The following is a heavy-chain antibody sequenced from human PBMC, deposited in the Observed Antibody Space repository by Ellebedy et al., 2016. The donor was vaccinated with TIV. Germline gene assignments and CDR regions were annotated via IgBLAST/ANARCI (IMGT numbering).Heavy chain of an antibody. D-gene: IGHD5-12*01. CDR3: ARDLDTGYGFAH. J-gene: IGHJ4*02. CDR2: IKTDGSEQ. V-gene: IGHV3-7*01. Sequence: PGGSLRLSCSASGFIFSNYWMYWVRQAPGTGLEWVASIKTDGSEQFYEDSVKGRLTISRDNAKNSVFLQMNSLRAEETAVYHCARDLDTGYGFAHWGQGVLVTVSS. CDR1: GFIFSNYW.